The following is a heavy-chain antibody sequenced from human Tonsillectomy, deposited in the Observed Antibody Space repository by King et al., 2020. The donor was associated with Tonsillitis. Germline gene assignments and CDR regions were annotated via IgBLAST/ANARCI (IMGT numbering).Heavy chain of an antibody. J-gene: IGHJ6*03. V-gene: IGHV3-49*04. D-gene: IGHD6-19*01. CDR2: IRSKAYGGTT. CDR1: GFTFGDYA. Sequence: VQLVESGGGLVQPGRSLRLSCTASGFTFGDYAMSWVRQAPGKGQEWVGFIRSKAYGGTTEYAASVKGRFTISRDDSKSIAYPQMNSLKTEDTAVYYCTRGLMRSSGWYEYYYYMDVWGKGTTVTVSS. CDR3: TRGLMRSSGWYEYYYYMDV.